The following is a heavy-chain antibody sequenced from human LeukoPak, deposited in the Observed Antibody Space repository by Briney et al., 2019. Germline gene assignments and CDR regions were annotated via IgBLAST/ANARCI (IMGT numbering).Heavy chain of an antibody. D-gene: IGHD6-13*01. V-gene: IGHV3-7*01. CDR2: IKQDGSEK. Sequence: GGSLRLSCAASGFTFSSYSMNWVRQAPGKGLEWVANIKQDGSEKYYVDSVKGRFTISRDNAKNSLYLQMNSLRAEDTAVYYCATSSTWYDKFDYWGQGTLVTVSS. J-gene: IGHJ4*02. CDR1: GFTFSSYS. CDR3: ATSSTWYDKFDY.